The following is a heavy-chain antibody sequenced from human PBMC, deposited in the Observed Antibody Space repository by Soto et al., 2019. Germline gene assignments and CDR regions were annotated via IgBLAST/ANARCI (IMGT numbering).Heavy chain of an antibody. D-gene: IGHD6-25*01. CDR1: RASSSSYF. CDR2: VFGSGGT. Sequence: PSETLSLTCIVSRASSSSYFWNWIRQPAGKGLEWIGRVFGSGGTNYNPSLKSRVTMSIDTSNNSFSLKLTSVTAADTAVYFCATAAETTPGLFDSWGQGTLVTVS. CDR3: ATAAETTPGLFDS. J-gene: IGHJ4*02. V-gene: IGHV4-4*07.